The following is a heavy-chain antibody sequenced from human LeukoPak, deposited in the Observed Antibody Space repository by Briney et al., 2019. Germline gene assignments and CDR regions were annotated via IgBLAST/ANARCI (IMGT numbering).Heavy chain of an antibody. Sequence: GGSLRLSCAASGFTFSSYSMNWVRQAPGKGLEWVSCISSSSSYIYYADSVKGRFTISRDNAKNSLYLQMNSLRAEDTAVYYCASSPQTGELEWLLFRKYYFDYWGQGTLVTVSS. CDR2: ISSSSSYI. J-gene: IGHJ4*02. D-gene: IGHD3-3*01. CDR1: GFTFSSYS. CDR3: ASSPQTGELEWLLFRKYYFDY. V-gene: IGHV3-21*01.